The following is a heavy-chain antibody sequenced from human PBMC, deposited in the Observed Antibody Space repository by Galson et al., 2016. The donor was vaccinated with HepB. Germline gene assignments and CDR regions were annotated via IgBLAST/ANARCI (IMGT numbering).Heavy chain of an antibody. CDR2: INSDGSDA. CDR1: GFTFSLYW. V-gene: IGHV3-74*01. CDR3: ARDGDVPSDYYDSSGRGYFDY. J-gene: IGHJ4*02. Sequence: SLRLSCAASGFTFSLYWMHWVRQAPGKGLVWVSQINSDGSDANYADSVKGRFTISRDNARNTLYLQMNSLRAEDTAVHYCARDGDVPSDYYDSSGRGYFDYWGQGTLVSVSS. D-gene: IGHD3-22*01.